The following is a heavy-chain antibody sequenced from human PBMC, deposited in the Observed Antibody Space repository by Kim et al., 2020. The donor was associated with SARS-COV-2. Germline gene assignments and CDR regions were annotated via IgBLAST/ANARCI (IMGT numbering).Heavy chain of an antibody. CDR3: PRDREPSRGWFGDIDV. J-gene: IGHJ3*01. V-gene: IGHV1-2*06. Sequence: ASVKVSCKASGYAFTDYYLHWVRQAPGQGLEWMGRIDPISGGTDSAQKFQGRVTMSGDTSLNTVYMELGGLTSDETALYFCPRDREPSRGWFGDIDVWGRGTKVTVSS. CDR2: IDPISGGT. D-gene: IGHD6-19*01. CDR1: GYAFTDYY.